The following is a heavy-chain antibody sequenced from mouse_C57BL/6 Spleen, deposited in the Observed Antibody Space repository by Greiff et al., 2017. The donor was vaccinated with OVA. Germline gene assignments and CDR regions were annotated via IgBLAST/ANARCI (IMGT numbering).Heavy chain of an antibody. CDR2: IYPGDGDT. Sequence: QVQLKESGAELVKPGASVKISCKASGYAFSSYWMNWVKQRPGKGLEWIGQIYPGDGDTNYNGKFKGKATLTADKSSSTAYMQLSSLTSEDSAVYFCARRGRYAMDYWGQGTSVTVSS. CDR3: ARRGRYAMDY. V-gene: IGHV1-80*01. J-gene: IGHJ4*01. CDR1: GYAFSSYW.